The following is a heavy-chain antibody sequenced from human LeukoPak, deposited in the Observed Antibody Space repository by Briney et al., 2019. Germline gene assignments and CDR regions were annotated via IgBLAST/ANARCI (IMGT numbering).Heavy chain of an antibody. CDR2: INHSGST. D-gene: IGHD3-10*01. CDR1: GGSFSGYY. V-gene: IGHV4-34*01. J-gene: IGHJ4*02. Sequence: SETLSLTCAVYGGSFSGYYWSWIRQPPGKGLEWIGEINHSGSTNYNPSLKSRVTISVDTSKNQFSLKLSSVTAADTAVYYCAREGVTMVRGVIDHYYFDYWGQGTLVTVSS. CDR3: AREGVTMVRGVIDHYYFDY.